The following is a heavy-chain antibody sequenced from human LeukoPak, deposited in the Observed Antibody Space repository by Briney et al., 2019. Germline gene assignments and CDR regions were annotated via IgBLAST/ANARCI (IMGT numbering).Heavy chain of an antibody. CDR3: ARDLRHGDWYYFDY. D-gene: IGHD4-17*01. CDR1: GFTFSSYA. J-gene: IGHJ4*02. Sequence: GGSLRLSCAASGFTFSSYAMHWVRQAPGKGLEWVAVISYDGSNKYYADSVKGRFTISRDNSKNTLYLQMNGLRAEDTAVYYCARDLRHGDWYYFDYWGQGTLVTVSS. CDR2: ISYDGSNK. V-gene: IGHV3-30*04.